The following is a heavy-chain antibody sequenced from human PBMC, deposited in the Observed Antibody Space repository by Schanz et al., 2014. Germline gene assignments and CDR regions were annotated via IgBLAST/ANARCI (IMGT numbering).Heavy chain of an antibody. D-gene: IGHD1-1*01. Sequence: QVQLQESGPGLVKPSQTLSLTCTVSGGSIRSGTYYWSWIRQPAGKALEWVGRVFPNGITNYNPSLTIPCTKALDTSKNQFSLTLTSLTAADTAVYYCARDTTWRLDLWGRGTLVTVSS. CDR2: VFPNGIT. J-gene: IGHJ2*01. CDR3: ARDTTWRLDL. V-gene: IGHV4-61*02. CDR1: GGSIRSGTYY.